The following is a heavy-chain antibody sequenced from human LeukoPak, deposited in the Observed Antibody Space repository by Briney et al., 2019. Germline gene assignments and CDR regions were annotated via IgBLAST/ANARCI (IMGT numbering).Heavy chain of an antibody. Sequence: ASVTVSFKHSVYTFTDYYIHWVRQAPGQGLEWMGWINPHSGGTNYAHKFQGRVTMTRGTSVSTAYMELSRLTSDDTAVYYCARSYTNNGGFPPYWGQGTLVTVSS. J-gene: IGHJ4*02. CDR1: VYTFTDYY. CDR3: ARSYTNNGGFPPY. V-gene: IGHV1-2*02. D-gene: IGHD1/OR15-1a*01. CDR2: INPHSGGT.